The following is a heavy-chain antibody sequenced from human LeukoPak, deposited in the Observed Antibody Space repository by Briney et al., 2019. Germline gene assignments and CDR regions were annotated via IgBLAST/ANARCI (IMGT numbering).Heavy chain of an antibody. CDR3: ARDNGGTAMAYYYYYYMDV. CDR2: IIPIFGTA. CDR1: GGTFSSCA. V-gene: IGHV1-69*05. D-gene: IGHD5-18*01. Sequence: ASVKVSCKASGGTFSSCAISWVRQAPGQGLEWMGGIIPIFGTANYAQKFQGRVTMTRNTSISTAYMELSSLRSEDTAVYYCARDNGGTAMAYYYYYYMDVWGKGTTVTISS. J-gene: IGHJ6*03.